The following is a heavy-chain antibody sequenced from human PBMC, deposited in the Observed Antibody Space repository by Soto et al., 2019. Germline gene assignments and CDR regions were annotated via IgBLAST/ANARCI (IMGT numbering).Heavy chain of an antibody. J-gene: IGHJ6*02. Sequence: QVQLQESGPGLVKPSETLSLTCTVSGDSIITSYWCCIRHPPGKGLVWLGYGHTNRVSNYNPQQKNRAPITIDPSTIKVAQKLMSVTAEDTAVYYSAMDNYGDGMNAWGQGTTVVVS. V-gene: IGHV4-4*09. CDR1: GDSIITSY. CDR3: AMDNYGDGMNA. D-gene: IGHD2-2*03. CDR2: GHTNRVS.